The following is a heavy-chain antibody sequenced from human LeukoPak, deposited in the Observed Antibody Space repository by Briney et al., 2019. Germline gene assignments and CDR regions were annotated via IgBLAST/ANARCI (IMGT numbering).Heavy chain of an antibody. J-gene: IGHJ3*02. CDR1: GFTFSSYS. Sequence: GGSLRLSCAASGFTFSSYSMNWVRQAPGKGLGWVSSISSSSSYIYYADSVKGRFTISRDNAKNSLYLQMNSLRAEDTAVYYCARDKGHIVVVVAAIDAFDIWGQGTMVTVSS. V-gene: IGHV3-21*01. CDR3: ARDKGHIVVVVAAIDAFDI. D-gene: IGHD2-15*01. CDR2: ISSSSSYI.